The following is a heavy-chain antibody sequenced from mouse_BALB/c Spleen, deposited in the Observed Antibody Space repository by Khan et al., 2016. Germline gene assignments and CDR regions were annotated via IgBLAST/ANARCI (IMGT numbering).Heavy chain of an antibody. Sequence: QVQLQQPGAELVRPGASVKLSCKASGYTFTSYWMNWVKQRPEQGLEWIGRIDPYDSETQYNQKFKYKAILTVDKSTRQAYMQLSSLTSEDSAVYCCAMGNWSYAMYYWGPGTAVTVSS. J-gene: IGHJ4*01. V-gene: IGHV1-74*01. D-gene: IGHD2-1*01. CDR3: AMGNWSYAMYY. CDR2: IDPYDSET. CDR1: GYTFTSYW.